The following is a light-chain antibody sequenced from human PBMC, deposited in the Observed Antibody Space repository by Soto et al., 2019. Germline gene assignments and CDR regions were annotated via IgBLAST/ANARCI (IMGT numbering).Light chain of an antibody. CDR3: CSYAGNYIYV. V-gene: IGLV2-11*01. J-gene: IGLJ1*01. Sequence: QSAMTQPRSVSGSPGQSVTISCTGTSSDVGGYNSVSWYQQHPGKAPKVMIYDVTKRPSGVPDRFSGSKSGSTASLTISGLQSEDEADYYCCSYAGNYIYVFGTGTKLTVL. CDR2: DVT. CDR1: SSDVGGYNS.